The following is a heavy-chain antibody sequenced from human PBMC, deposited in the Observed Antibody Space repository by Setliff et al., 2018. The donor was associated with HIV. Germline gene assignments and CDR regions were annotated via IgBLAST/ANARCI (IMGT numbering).Heavy chain of an antibody. CDR2: INHSGST. V-gene: IGHV4-4*02. CDR3: ARDPRPSNYRLLWYFDF. Sequence: SETLSLTCAVSGGSISSSDWWSWVRQPPGKGLEWIGEINHSGSTTYNPSPKSRATISVDKSKKQFSLKVTSVTAADTAVYYCARDPRPSNYRLLWYFDFWGQGTLVTVSS. D-gene: IGHD2-2*01. J-gene: IGHJ4*02. CDR1: GGSISSSDW.